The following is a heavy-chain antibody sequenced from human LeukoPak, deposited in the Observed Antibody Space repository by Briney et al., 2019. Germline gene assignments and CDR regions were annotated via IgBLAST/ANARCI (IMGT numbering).Heavy chain of an antibody. J-gene: IGHJ4*02. CDR2: IKGKTDGGTT. CDR1: GFTFTNAW. Sequence: GVSLRLSCAASGFTFTNAWMSWVRQAPGKGLEWVGRIKGKTDGGTTDYAAPVKGRFTISRDDSKNTLYLQMNSLKTEDTAIYYCTTGPATMLRGNWGQGTLVTVSS. D-gene: IGHD3-10*01. V-gene: IGHV3-15*01. CDR3: TTGPATMLRGN.